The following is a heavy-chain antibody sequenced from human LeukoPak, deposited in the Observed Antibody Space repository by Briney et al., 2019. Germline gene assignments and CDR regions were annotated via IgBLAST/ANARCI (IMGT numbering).Heavy chain of an antibody. CDR1: GYTFTSYG. CDR3: ARVRGSGSDFDY. V-gene: IGHV1-18*01. D-gene: IGHD3-22*01. Sequence: GASVTVSCTASGYTFTSYGISWVRQAPGQGLEWMGWISAYNGNTNYAQKLRGRVTMTTDTSTSTAYMELRSLRSDDTAVYYCARVRGSGSDFDYWGQGPLVTVPS. CDR2: ISAYNGNT. J-gene: IGHJ4*02.